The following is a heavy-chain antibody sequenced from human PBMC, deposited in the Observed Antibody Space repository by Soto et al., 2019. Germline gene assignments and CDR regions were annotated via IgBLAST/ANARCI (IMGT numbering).Heavy chain of an antibody. J-gene: IGHJ5*01. V-gene: IGHV1-18*01. CDR1: GFTFTSYA. Sequence: QVHLVQSGAEVKMPGASVKVSCKASGFTFTSYAFTWVRQAPGQGLEWMGWIGAYNGNTNYARNFRGRVTMTTDSSTTPVYMELASLTSDDTAVYFCAIYFTAFPPAGVHSWAHGTLVSLSA. D-gene: IGHD1-26*01. CDR2: IGAYNGNT. CDR3: AIYFTAFPPAGVHS.